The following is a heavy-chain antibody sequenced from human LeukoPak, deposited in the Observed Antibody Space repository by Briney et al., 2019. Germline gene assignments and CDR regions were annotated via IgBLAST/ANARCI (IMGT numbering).Heavy chain of an antibody. CDR2: IKSKTDGGTT. CDR3: TTGRGRYYDFWSGYFDEFDY. J-gene: IGHJ4*02. V-gene: IGHV3-15*01. CDR1: GFSFAYAW. D-gene: IGHD3-3*01. Sequence: GGSLRLSCAASGFSFAYAWMSWVRQVPGKGLEWVGRIKSKTDGGTTDYAAPVKGRFTISRDDSKNTLYLQMNSLKTEDTAVYYCTTGRGRYYDFWSGYFDEFDYWGQGTLVTVSS.